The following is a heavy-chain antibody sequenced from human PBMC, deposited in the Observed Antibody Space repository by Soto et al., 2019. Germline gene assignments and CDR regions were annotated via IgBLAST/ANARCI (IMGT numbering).Heavy chain of an antibody. D-gene: IGHD3-3*01. CDR2: ISSSSSKI. CDR3: ARDRDPKENYDFWSAHLSFMVSGY. J-gene: IGHJ4*02. V-gene: IGHV3-48*01. CDR1: GFTLSAYW. Sequence: GGSLRLSCAASGFTLSAYWMTWVRQAPGKGLEWVSYISSSSSKIYYADSVKGRFTISRDNAKNSLYLQMNSLRAEDTAVYYCARDRDPKENYDFWSAHLSFMVSGYWGQGTLVTVSS.